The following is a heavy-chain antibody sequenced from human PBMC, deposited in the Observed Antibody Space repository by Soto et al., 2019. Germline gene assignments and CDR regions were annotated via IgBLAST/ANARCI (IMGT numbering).Heavy chain of an antibody. CDR2: ISGSGGST. J-gene: IGHJ6*03. V-gene: IGHV3-23*01. D-gene: IGHD3-22*01. CDR1: GFTFSSYA. Sequence: EVQLLESGGGLVQPGGSLRLSCAASGFTFSSYAMSWVRQAPGKGLAWVSAISGSGGSTYYADSVKGRFTISRVNSKNTLYLQMNSLRAEDTAVYYCAKGLRHRYYYYYMDVWGKGTTVTVSS. CDR3: AKGLRHRYYYYYMDV.